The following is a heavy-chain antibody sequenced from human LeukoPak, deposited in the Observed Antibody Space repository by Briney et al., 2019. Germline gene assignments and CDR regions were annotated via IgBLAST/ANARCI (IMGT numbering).Heavy chain of an antibody. J-gene: IGHJ4*02. CDR2: IDSSGRAL. D-gene: IGHD3-9*01. CDR1: GFTFSDLY. Sequence: PGGSLRLSCAASGFTFSDLYMSWIRQAPGKGLEWVSYIDSSGRALYYAESVKGRFTISRDNARNSVYLQMNSLTVEDTAVYFCTRDPDKSSKVDYWGQGVVVTVSS. CDR3: TRDPDKSSKVDY. V-gene: IGHV3-11*01.